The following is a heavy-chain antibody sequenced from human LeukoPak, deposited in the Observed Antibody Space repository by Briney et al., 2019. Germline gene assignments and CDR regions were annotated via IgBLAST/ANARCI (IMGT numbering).Heavy chain of an antibody. CDR3: ARLGDIDAFDI. Sequence: GGSLRLSCAASGFTVSSNYMSWVRQAPGKGLEWVSVIYSGGSTYYSDSVKGRFTISRDNSKNTLYLQMNSLRAEDTAVYYCARLGDIDAFDIWGQGTMVTVSS. CDR2: IYSGGST. J-gene: IGHJ3*02. D-gene: IGHD2-21*02. CDR1: GFTVSSNY. V-gene: IGHV3-53*01.